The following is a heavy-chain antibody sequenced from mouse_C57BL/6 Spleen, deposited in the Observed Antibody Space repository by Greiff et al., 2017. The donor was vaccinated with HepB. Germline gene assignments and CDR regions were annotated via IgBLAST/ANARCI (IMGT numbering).Heavy chain of an antibody. CDR2: IDPEDGDT. Sequence: EVKLQESGAELVRPGASVKLSCTASGFNIKDYYMHWVKQRPEQGLEWIGRIDPEDGDTEYAPKFQGKATMTADTSSNTAYLQLSSLTSEDTAVYYCTRGVYYGNYVENYWGQGTTLTVSS. CDR1: GFNIKDYY. CDR3: TRGVYYGNYVENY. J-gene: IGHJ2*01. V-gene: IGHV14-1*01. D-gene: IGHD2-1*01.